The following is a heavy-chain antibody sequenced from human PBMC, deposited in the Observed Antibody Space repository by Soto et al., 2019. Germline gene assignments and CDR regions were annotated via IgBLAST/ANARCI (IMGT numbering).Heavy chain of an antibody. D-gene: IGHD3-10*01. CDR1: GYTFTSYG. V-gene: IGHV1-18*01. J-gene: IGHJ5*02. Sequence: QVQLVQSGAEVKKPGASVKVSCKAAGYTFTSYGISWVRQAPGQGVEWMGWSSAYNGNTNYAQRLPGRLTMATAHSTSTDYMELRRPRSDDTAVYYCARALVLEGRGVIIKRRVSWFDPWGQGTLVTVSS. CDR3: ARALVLEGRGVIIKRRVSWFDP. CDR2: SSAYNGNT.